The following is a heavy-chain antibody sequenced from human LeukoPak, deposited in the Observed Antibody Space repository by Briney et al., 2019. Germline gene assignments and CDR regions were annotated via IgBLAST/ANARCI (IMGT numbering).Heavy chain of an antibody. CDR3: AKRLDGSGNTNFDY. V-gene: IGHV3-23*01. CDR2: ISDSGRRT. CDR1: GFTFSRYA. D-gene: IGHD3-22*01. Sequence: GGSLRLSCAASGFTFSRYAMSWFRQAPGKGLDWVSAISDSGRRTYYADSVKGRFTISRDNSMNTLYLQINSLRAEGTAVYYCAKRLDGSGNTNFDYWGQGTQVPVSS. J-gene: IGHJ4*02.